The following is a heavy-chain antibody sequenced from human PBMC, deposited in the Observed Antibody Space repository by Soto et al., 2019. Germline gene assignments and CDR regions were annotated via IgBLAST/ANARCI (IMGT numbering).Heavy chain of an antibody. CDR3: AKARCSTTNCYVPDY. V-gene: IGHV3-23*01. Sequence: PGGSLRLSCAASGFTFSTYTMSWVRQPPGKGLEWVSVISGSGGSPSYADSVQGRFTISRDNPKNTLYLQMSSLRVEDTAMYYCAKARCSTTNCYVPDYWGQGTLVTV. J-gene: IGHJ4*02. D-gene: IGHD2-2*01. CDR2: ISGSGGSP. CDR1: GFTFSTYT.